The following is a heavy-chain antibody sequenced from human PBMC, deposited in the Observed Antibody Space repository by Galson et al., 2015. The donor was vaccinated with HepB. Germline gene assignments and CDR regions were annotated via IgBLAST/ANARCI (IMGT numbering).Heavy chain of an antibody. CDR1: GFTFSSYA. D-gene: IGHD6-19*01. CDR3: ARAKADSSGWGPRFDP. V-gene: IGHV3-30*04. CDR2: ISYDGSNK. J-gene: IGHJ5*02. Sequence: SLRLSCAASGFTFSSYAMHWVRQAPGKGLEWVAVISYDGSNKYYADSVKGRFTISRDNSKNTLYLQMNSLRAEDTAVYYCARAKADSSGWGPRFDPWGQGTLVTVSS.